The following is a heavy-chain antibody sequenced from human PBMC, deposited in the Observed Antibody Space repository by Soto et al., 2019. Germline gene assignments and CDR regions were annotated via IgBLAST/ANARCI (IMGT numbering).Heavy chain of an antibody. Sequence: SETLSLTCTVSGGSISSGGYYWSWIRQHPGKGLEWIGYIYYSGSTYYNPSLKSRVTISVDTSKNQFSLKPSSVTAADTAVYYCARGGRSDFWSGYYKGFDYWGQGTLVTVSS. V-gene: IGHV4-31*03. CDR2: IYYSGST. CDR3: ARGGRSDFWSGYYKGFDY. J-gene: IGHJ4*02. CDR1: GGSISSGGYY. D-gene: IGHD3-3*01.